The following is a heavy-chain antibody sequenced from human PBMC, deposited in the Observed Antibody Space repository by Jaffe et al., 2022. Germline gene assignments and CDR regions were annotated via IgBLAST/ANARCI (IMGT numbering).Heavy chain of an antibody. V-gene: IGHV3-49*04. CDR2: IRSKPYGGTT. D-gene: IGHD3-10*01. CDR3: TREGVFTPRFDS. CDR1: GFTFGDYA. J-gene: IGHJ4*02. Sequence: DVQLVESGGGLVQPGRSLRLSCTGSGFTFGDYAVTWVRQAPGKGLECVSFIRSKPYGGTTEYAASVKGRFTISRDDSKSIAYLHMNSLEIEDTAVYYCTREGVFTPRFDSWGQGTLVTVSS.